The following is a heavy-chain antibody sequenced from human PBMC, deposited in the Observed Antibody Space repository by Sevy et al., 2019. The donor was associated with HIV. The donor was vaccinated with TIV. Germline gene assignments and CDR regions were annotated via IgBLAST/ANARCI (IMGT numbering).Heavy chain of an antibody. V-gene: IGHV3-9*01. CDR1: GFTFDDYA. Sequence: GGFLRLSCAASGFTFDDYAMHWVRQAPGKGLEWVSGISWHSANIGYADSVKGRFTISRDNAKNSLYLQMNSLRAEDTALYYCAKAENRTYSSGWYDYWGHGTLVTVSS. CDR3: AKAENRTYSSGWYDY. J-gene: IGHJ5*01. CDR2: ISWHSANI. D-gene: IGHD6-19*01.